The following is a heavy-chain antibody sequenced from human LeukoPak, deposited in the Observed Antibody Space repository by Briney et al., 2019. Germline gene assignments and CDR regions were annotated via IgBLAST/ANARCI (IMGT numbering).Heavy chain of an antibody. CDR2: ISSTGNNI. D-gene: IGHD6-13*01. CDR3: ARAWTRIYTIAADS. V-gene: IGHV3-11*04. CDR1: GFTFSDYY. J-gene: IGHJ4*02. Sequence: GGSLRLSCAASGFTFSDYYMSWIRQAPGKGLEWVSYISSTGNNIYADSVKGRFTISRDNAKNSLYLQMNSLRAEDTAVYYCARAWTRIYTIAADSWGQGTLVTVSS.